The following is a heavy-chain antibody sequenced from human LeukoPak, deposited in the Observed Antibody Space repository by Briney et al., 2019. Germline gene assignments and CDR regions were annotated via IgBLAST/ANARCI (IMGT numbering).Heavy chain of an antibody. CDR1: GGSISSYY. V-gene: IGHV4-59*08. CDR3: ARLQQWLPADY. D-gene: IGHD6-19*01. CDR2: IYYSGST. Sequence: SETLSLTCTVSGGSISSYYWSWIRQPPGKGLEWIGYIYYSGSTYYNPSLKSRVTISVDTSKNQFSLKLSSVTAADTAVYYCARLQQWLPADYWGQGTLVTVSS. J-gene: IGHJ4*02.